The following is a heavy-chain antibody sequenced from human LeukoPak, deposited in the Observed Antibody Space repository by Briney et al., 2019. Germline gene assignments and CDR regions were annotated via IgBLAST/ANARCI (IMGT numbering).Heavy chain of an antibody. D-gene: IGHD1-26*01. J-gene: IGHJ4*02. CDR2: ISSSGVTT. CDR1: GLTFNNYA. CDR3: ARRRSGTYYAFDY. V-gene: IGHV3-23*01. Sequence: GGSLRLSCAASGLTFNNYAMSWVRQAPGKGLEWVSAISSSGVTTHYADSVKGRVTISRDNSKNTLYLQMNNLRAEDTAVYYCARRRSGTYYAFDYWGQGTLVTVSS.